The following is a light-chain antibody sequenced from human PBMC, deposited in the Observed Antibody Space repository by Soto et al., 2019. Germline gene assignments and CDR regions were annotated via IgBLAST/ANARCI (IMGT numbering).Light chain of an antibody. V-gene: IGKV1-39*01. J-gene: IGKJ1*01. CDR3: QQSYSTWT. CDR2: SAS. Sequence: QKPGTLPTLLIYSASNLQSGVPSRFSGSGSGTDFTPTISSLQPEDFATYYCQQSYSTWTFGQGAKVDIK.